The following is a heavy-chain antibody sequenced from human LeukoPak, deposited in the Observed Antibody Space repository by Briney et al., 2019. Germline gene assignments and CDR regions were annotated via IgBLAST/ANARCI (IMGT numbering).Heavy chain of an antibody. CDR2: INPSGGST. D-gene: IGHD3-10*01. CDR3: ARDRGEGYYFDY. CDR1: GGTFSSYA. V-gene: IGHV1-46*01. Sequence: GASVKVSCKASGGTFSSYAISWVRQAPGQGLEWMGGINPSGGSTSYAQKFQGRLTMTRDTSTSTVYMELSSLRSEDTAVYYCARDRGEGYYFDYWGQGTLVTVSS. J-gene: IGHJ4*02.